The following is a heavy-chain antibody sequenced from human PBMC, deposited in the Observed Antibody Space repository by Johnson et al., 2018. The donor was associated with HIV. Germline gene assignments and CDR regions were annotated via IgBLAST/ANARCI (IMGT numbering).Heavy chain of an antibody. D-gene: IGHD3-16*01. CDR3: ARGRGALDI. Sequence: QVQLVESGGGVVQPGRSLRLSCAASGFTFSTYGMHWVRQAPGKGLEWVAFIRYDGSNKYYADSVKGRFTISRDNSKNTLYLRMNSLRDEDTAIYYCARGRGALDIWVQGTMVPVSS. J-gene: IGHJ3*02. CDR2: IRYDGSNK. CDR1: GFTFSTYG. V-gene: IGHV3-33*01.